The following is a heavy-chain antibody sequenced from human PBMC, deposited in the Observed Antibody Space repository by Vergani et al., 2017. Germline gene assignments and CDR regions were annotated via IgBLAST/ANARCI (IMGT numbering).Heavy chain of an antibody. CDR1: GGSISSSSYY. V-gene: IGHV4-39*01. J-gene: IGHJ6*02. Sequence: QLQLQESGPGLVKPSETLSLTCTVSGGSISSSSYYWGWIRQPPGKGLEWIGSIYYSGSTYYNPSLKSRVTISVDTSKNQFSLKLSSVTAADTAVYYCARQKYSSGWYYYYGMDVWGQGTTVTVSS. CDR2: IYYSGST. D-gene: IGHD6-19*01. CDR3: ARQKYSSGWYYYYGMDV.